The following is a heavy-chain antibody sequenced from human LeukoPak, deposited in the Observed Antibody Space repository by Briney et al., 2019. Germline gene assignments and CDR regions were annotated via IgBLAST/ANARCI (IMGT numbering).Heavy chain of an antibody. CDR3: ARVTYSSSSSPLDY. CDR1: GGSISSGGYY. D-gene: IGHD6-6*01. CDR2: IYYSGST. V-gene: IGHV4-31*03. J-gene: IGHJ4*02. Sequence: PSQTLSLTSTVSGGSISSGGYYWSWIRQHPGKGLEWIGYIYYSGSTYYNPSLKSRVTISVDTSKNQFSLKLSSVTAADTAVYYCARVTYSSSSSPLDYWGQGTLVTVSS.